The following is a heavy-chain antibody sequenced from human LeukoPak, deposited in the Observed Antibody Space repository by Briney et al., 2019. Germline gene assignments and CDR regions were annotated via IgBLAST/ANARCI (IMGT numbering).Heavy chain of an antibody. Sequence: PSETLSLTCSVSGASFHTSTHYWAWIRQPPGKGLEWIVSIYHTGQTFVSASPGSRLSMSVDPSRDLLFLNLTSVTASDTAIYYCVRGFVLTRRFDSWGQGALVIVSS. CDR3: VRGFVLTRRFDS. CDR2: IYHTGQT. D-gene: IGHD2-21*01. V-gene: IGHV4-39*02. J-gene: IGHJ4*02. CDR1: GASFHTSTHY.